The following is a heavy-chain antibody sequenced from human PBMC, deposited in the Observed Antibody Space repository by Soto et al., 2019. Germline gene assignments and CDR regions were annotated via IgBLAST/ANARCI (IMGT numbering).Heavy chain of an antibody. Sequence: PSETLSLTCAVYGGSFSGYYWSWIRQPPGKGLEGIGEINHSGSTNYNPSLKSRVTISVDTSKNQFSLKLSSVTAADTAVYYCARMGPTRITIFGVVITYYYYYYMDVWGKGTTVTVSS. V-gene: IGHV4-34*01. CDR3: ARMGPTRITIFGVVITYYYYYYMDV. CDR1: GGSFSGYY. CDR2: INHSGST. D-gene: IGHD3-3*01. J-gene: IGHJ6*03.